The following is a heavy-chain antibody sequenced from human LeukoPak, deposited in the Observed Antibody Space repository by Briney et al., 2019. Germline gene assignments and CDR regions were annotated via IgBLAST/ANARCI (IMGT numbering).Heavy chain of an antibody. CDR2: MNPNSGNT. Sequence: ASVKVSCKASGGTFSSYAISWVRQAPGQGLEWMGWMNPNSGNTGYAQKFQGRVTITRNTSISTAYMELSSLRSEDTAVYYCARGSGAVWGQGTMVTVSS. D-gene: IGHD4-17*01. V-gene: IGHV1-8*03. CDR1: GGTFSSYA. J-gene: IGHJ3*01. CDR3: ARGSGAV.